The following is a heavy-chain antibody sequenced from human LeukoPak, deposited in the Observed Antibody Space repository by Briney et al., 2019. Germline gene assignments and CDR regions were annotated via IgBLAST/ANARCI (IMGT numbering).Heavy chain of an antibody. CDR3: ARHPRYSSGFQYFDF. V-gene: IGHV5-51*01. Sequence: GESLKISCKGSGYSFTSYWISWVRQMPGKGLEWMGIIYPGDSDTRYSPSFQGQVTISADKSISTAYLQWSSLKASDTAIYYCARHPRYSSGFQYFDFWGQGTLVTVSS. CDR1: GYSFTSYW. CDR2: IYPGDSDT. J-gene: IGHJ4*02. D-gene: IGHD6-19*01.